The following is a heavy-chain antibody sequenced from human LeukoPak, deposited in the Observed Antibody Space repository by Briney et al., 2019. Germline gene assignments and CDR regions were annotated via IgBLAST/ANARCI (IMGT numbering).Heavy chain of an antibody. D-gene: IGHD4-23*01. CDR2: ISYDGTKK. CDR3: ARLETGDDYGGDY. V-gene: IGHV3-30-3*01. Sequence: PGGSLRLSCSASGFTFSNYAMHWVRQAPGKGLEWVAVISYDGTKKSYAGSVKGRFTISRDNSKNTLYLQMNSLRAEDTAVYYCARLETGDDYGGDYWGQGTLVTVSS. CDR1: GFTFSNYA. J-gene: IGHJ4*02.